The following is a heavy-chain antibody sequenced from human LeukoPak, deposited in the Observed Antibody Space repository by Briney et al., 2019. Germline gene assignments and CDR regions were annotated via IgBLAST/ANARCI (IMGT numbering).Heavy chain of an antibody. CDR1: GGSISSGGHS. CDR2: IYHSGSGST. Sequence: SETLSLTCTVSGGSISSGGHSWSWIRQPPGKGPEWIGYIYHSGSGSTYYNPSLKSRVTISIDKSKNQFSPKLNSVTAADTAVYYCARINDFWSGPTLDVWGQGTTVTVSS. V-gene: IGHV4-30-2*01. CDR3: ARINDFWSGPTLDV. J-gene: IGHJ6*02. D-gene: IGHD3-3*01.